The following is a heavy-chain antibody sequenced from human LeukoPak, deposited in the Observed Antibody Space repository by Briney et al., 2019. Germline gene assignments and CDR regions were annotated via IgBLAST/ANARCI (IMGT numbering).Heavy chain of an antibody. D-gene: IGHD3-16*02. CDR3: ARATYYDYVWGSYRKPFDY. J-gene: IGHJ4*02. CDR1: GGSFSGYY. Sequence: PSETLSLTCAVYGGSFSGYYWSWIRQPPGKGLEWIGEINHSGSTNYNPSLKSRVTISVDTSKNQFSLKLSPVTAADTAVYYCARATYYDYVWGSYRKPFDYWGQGTLVTVSS. V-gene: IGHV4-34*01. CDR2: INHSGST.